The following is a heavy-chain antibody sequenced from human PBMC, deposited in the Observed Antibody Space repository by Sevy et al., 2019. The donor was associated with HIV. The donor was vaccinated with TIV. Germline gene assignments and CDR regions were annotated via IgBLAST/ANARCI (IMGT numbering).Heavy chain of an antibody. V-gene: IGHV3-30*02. CDR1: GFTFYFHG. Sequence: GGSLRLSCAASGFTFYFHGMHWVRQAPGKGLEWVAFIWHDGSNKYMADSLKGRFTISRDNSKNTLFLQMNSLTVEDTAVYYCARETDNSAWWPDPWGQGTLVTVSS. CDR2: IWHDGSNK. J-gene: IGHJ5*02. D-gene: IGHD4-4*01. CDR3: ARETDNSAWWPDP.